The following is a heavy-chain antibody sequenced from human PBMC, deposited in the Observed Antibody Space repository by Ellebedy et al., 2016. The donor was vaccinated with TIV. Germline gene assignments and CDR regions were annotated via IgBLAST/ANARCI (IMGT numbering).Heavy chain of an antibody. CDR2: FYNSVNT. CDR3: ARYALGELLAAFDI. D-gene: IGHD3-16*01. Sequence: MPSETLSLTCTVSGGSISSYYWSWIRQPPGKGLEWIGYFYNSVNTIYNPSLKSRVSMSVDTSKNHFSLKLSSVTSADTAVYYCARYALGELLAAFDIWGQGTLVTVSS. J-gene: IGHJ3*02. V-gene: IGHV4-59*01. CDR1: GGSISSYY.